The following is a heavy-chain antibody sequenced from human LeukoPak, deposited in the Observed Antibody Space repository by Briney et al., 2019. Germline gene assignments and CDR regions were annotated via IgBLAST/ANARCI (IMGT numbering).Heavy chain of an antibody. CDR2: ISGSGGST. D-gene: IGHD6-19*01. CDR1: GFNFGSYA. CDR3: AKTTAGYSSGRYPGWPVDY. J-gene: IGHJ4*02. V-gene: IGHV3-23*01. Sequence: GRSLRLSCAASGFNFGSYAMYWVRQAPGKGLEWVSGISGSGGSTFYADSVKGRFTIYRDNSENTVYLQMNSLRADDTAVYYCAKTTAGYSSGRYPGWPVDYWGQGTLVTVSS.